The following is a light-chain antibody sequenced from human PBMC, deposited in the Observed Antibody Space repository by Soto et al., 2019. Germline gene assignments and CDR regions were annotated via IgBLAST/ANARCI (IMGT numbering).Light chain of an antibody. CDR1: QSVSSY. V-gene: IGKV3-11*01. CDR3: HQRSNWPPIT. Sequence: DIVLTQSPVTLSLSPGDRATLSCRASQSVSSYLAWYQQKPGQAPRLLIYDASNRAAGIPARFSGSGSGTDYFLTIISRVPEDFVVYYCHQRSNWPPITFGQGTRLEIK. CDR2: DAS. J-gene: IGKJ5*01.